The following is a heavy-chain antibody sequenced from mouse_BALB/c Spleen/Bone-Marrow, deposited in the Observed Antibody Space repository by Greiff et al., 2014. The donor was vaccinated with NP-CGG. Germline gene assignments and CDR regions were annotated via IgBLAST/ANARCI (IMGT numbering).Heavy chain of an antibody. J-gene: IGHJ4*01. CDR2: ISDGGSYT. Sequence: EVQLQQSGGGLVKPGGSLKLSCAASGFTFSDYYMYWVRQTPEKRLEWVATISDGGSYTYYPDSVKGRFTISRDNAKNNLYLQMSSLKSEDTAMYYCARGNYGNYGAMDHWGQGTSVTVSS. CDR3: ARGNYGNYGAMDH. CDR1: GFTFSDYY. V-gene: IGHV5-4*02. D-gene: IGHD2-1*01.